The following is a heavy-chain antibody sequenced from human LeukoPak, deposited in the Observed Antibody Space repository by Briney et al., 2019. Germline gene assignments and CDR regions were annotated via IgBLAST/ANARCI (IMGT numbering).Heavy chain of an antibody. J-gene: IGHJ3*02. CDR1: GFSIRSGYY. CDR2: IFNSGNT. V-gene: IGHV4-38-2*02. CDR3: ARDTHCSGGSCYSGAFDI. Sequence: SETLSLTCSVSGFSIRSGYYWGWIRQPPGKGLEWIGSIFNSGNTYYNPSFKSRVTISVDTSKNQFSLKLSSVTAADTAVYYCARDTHCSGGSCYSGAFDIWGQGTMVTVSS. D-gene: IGHD2-15*01.